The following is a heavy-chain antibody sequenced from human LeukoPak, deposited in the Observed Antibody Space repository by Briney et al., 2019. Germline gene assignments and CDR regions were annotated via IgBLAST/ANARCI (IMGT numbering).Heavy chain of an antibody. CDR3: ARGLRALYDGVGLLDFDY. V-gene: IGHV1-8*03. CDR1: GYTFTSYD. Sequence: ASVKVSCKASGYTFTSYDINWVRQATGQGLEWMGWMNPNSGNPGYAQKFQGRVTITRNTSISTAYMELSSLRSEDTAVYYCARGLRALYDGVGLLDFDYWGQGTLVTVSS. D-gene: IGHD2-8*01. J-gene: IGHJ4*02. CDR2: MNPNSGNP.